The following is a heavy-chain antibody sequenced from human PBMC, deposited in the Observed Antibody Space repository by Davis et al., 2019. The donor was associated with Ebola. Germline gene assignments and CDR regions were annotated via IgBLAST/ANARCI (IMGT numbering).Heavy chain of an antibody. CDR3: ARFSNLYYFDQ. Sequence: SETLSLTCTVSNFSISSGYYWGWIRQPPRIGLPFFGIISHRGSTSYNPSLKSRVTVSVDMSKNQFSLKLRSVTAADTAVYSCARFSNLYYFDQWGQGTLVTVSS. CDR1: NFSISSGYY. V-gene: IGHV4-38-2*02. CDR2: ISHRGST. D-gene: IGHD3-10*01. J-gene: IGHJ4*02.